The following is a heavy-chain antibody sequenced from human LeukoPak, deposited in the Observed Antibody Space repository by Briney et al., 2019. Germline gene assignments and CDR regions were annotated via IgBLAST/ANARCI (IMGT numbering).Heavy chain of an antibody. D-gene: IGHD6-6*01. CDR2: IRYDGSKK. Sequence: GGSLRLSCEASGFIFSSYGMHWVRQAPGKGLEWVAFIRYDGSKKYYADSVKGRFTISRDNSKNTLYLQMNSLRAEDTAVYYCAKDVASSTPSVYWGQGTLVSVSS. CDR1: GFIFSSYG. CDR3: AKDVASSTPSVY. V-gene: IGHV3-30*02. J-gene: IGHJ4*02.